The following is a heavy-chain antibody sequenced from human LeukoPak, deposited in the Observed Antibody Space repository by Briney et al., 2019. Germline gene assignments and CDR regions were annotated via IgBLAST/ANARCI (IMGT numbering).Heavy chain of an antibody. Sequence: GGSLRLSCAASGFTFSSYAMSWVRQAPGKGLEWVSAISGSGGSTYYADSVKGRFTISSDNSKNTLYLQMNSLRAEDTAVYYCAKADSSSWARAYWGQGTLVTVSS. J-gene: IGHJ4*02. D-gene: IGHD6-13*01. CDR1: GFTFSSYA. CDR2: ISGSGGST. V-gene: IGHV3-23*01. CDR3: AKADSSSWARAY.